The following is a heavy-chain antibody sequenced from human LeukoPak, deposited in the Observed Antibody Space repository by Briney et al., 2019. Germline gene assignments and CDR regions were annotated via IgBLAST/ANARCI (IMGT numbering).Heavy chain of an antibody. D-gene: IGHD3-10*01. J-gene: IGHJ4*02. CDR1: GFTFSSYA. Sequence: GGSLRLSCAASGFTFSSYAMSWVRQAPGKGLEWVATMTGSGGSTFYGDSVKGRFTIARDNSNNMLYLQMNSLRAEDTAVYYCAKDLGLLWFGTFDYWGQGILVTVSS. CDR2: MTGSGGST. CDR3: AKDLGLLWFGTFDY. V-gene: IGHV3-23*01.